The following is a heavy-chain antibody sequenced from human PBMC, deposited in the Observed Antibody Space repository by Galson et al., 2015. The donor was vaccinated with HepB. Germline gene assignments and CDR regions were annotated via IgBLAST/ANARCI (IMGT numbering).Heavy chain of an antibody. V-gene: IGHV3-21*01. CDR3: ARDPYSGGYYAYYYYYMDV. CDR1: GFTFSSYN. CDR2: ITSSSSYI. D-gene: IGHD1-26*01. Sequence: SLRLSCAASGFTFSSYNMNWVRQAPGKGLEWVSSITSSSSYIYYADSVKGRFTISRDNAENSLYLQMNSLRVEDTAVYYCARDPYSGGYYAYYYYYMDVRGKGTTVTVSS. J-gene: IGHJ6*03.